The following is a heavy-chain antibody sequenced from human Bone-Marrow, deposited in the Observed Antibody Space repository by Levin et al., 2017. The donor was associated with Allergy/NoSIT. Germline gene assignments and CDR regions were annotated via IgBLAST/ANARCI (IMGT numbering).Heavy chain of an antibody. J-gene: IGHJ5*02. V-gene: IGHV4-30-4*01. D-gene: IGHD3-9*01. CDR2: IYYSRNT. CDR1: GASISSGDYY. Sequence: NPSETLSLTCSVSGASISSGDYYWSWIRQPPGKGLEWIGYIYYSRNTYYNPPLRSRASISVDTSKNQFPLKLDSVTAADTAVYYCARGPPPKYFVDPWGQGTLVTVSS. CDR3: ARGPPPKYFVDP.